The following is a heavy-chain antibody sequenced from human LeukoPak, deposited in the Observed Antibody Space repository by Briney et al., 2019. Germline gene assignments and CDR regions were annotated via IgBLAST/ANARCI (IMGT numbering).Heavy chain of an antibody. CDR3: TRMTTGHDY. CDR2: IYHSGYT. Sequence: PSETLSLTCAVSGVSFDDYYWSWVRQTPGKGLEWIGEIYHSGYTNDSPSLKSRVTLSIDTSRKQFSLNLRSVTVADAGIYYCTRMTTGHDYWGQGTLVTVSS. V-gene: IGHV4-34*01. D-gene: IGHD4-17*01. CDR1: GVSFDDYY. J-gene: IGHJ4*02.